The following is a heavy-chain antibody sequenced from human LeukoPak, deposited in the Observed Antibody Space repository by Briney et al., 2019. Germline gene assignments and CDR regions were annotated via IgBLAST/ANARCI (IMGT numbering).Heavy chain of an antibody. CDR2: ISTSGSSI. CDR1: GFTFSDYY. CDR3: AKGDTTWELPHDY. D-gene: IGHD1-26*01. J-gene: IGHJ4*02. Sequence: GGSLRLSCAASGFTFSDYYMNWIRQAPGKGLEWVSYISTSGSSIYYADSVKGRFTISRDNAKSSLYLQVNSLRAEDTAVYYCAKGDTTWELPHDYWGQGTLVTVSS. V-gene: IGHV3-11*01.